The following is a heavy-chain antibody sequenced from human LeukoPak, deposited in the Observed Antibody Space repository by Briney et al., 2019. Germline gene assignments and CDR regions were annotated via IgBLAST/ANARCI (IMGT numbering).Heavy chain of an antibody. J-gene: IGHJ4*02. CDR1: GGSISSFY. CDR2: MSYSGST. D-gene: IGHD3-22*01. CDR3: ARDSGYYDSSGYYALNYFDY. Sequence: SETLSLTCAVSGGSISSFYWSWIRQPQGKGLEWIAYMSYSGSTNYNPSLKSRVTISLDTSKNQFSLKLTSVTAADTAVYYCARDSGYYDSSGYYALNYFDYGGQGALVTVSS. V-gene: IGHV4-59*01.